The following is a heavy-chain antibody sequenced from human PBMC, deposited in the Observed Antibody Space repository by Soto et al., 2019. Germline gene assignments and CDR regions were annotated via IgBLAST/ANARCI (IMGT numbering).Heavy chain of an antibody. CDR3: VRDRVGYYDFWSGYYTFSSGIDY. J-gene: IGHJ4*02. D-gene: IGHD3-3*01. CDR1: GFTFSSYS. CDR2: ISRSSTYI. Sequence: EVQLVDSGGRLVEPGGSLRLSCSASGFTFSSYSMNWVRQAPGKGLEWVSSISRSSTYIYYADSVKGRFTVSRDNAKNSLLLQMNSLRVEDTGIYYCVRDRVGYYDFWSGYYTFSSGIDYWGQGTLVTVSS. V-gene: IGHV3-21*02.